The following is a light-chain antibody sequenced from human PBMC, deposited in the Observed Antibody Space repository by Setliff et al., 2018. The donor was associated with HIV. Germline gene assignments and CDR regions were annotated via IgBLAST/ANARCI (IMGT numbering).Light chain of an antibody. J-gene: IGLJ1*01. CDR1: SSDVGSYNL. V-gene: IGLV2-23*02. Sequence: QSVLTQPASVSGSPGQSITISCTGTSSDVGSYNLVSWYQQHPGKAPKLMIYEVSKRPSGFSNRISGSKSGNTASLTISGLQAEDEADYYCCLYAGSSTPYVFGTGTKVTVL. CDR3: CLYAGSSTPYV. CDR2: EVS.